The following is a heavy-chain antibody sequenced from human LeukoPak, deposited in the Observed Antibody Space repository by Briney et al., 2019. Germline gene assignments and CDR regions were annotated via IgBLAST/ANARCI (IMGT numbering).Heavy chain of an antibody. J-gene: IGHJ6*02. CDR2: ISSSSSYI. V-gene: IGHV3-21*01. CDR1: GFTFSSYS. CDR3: ARDLAPTFEYYYYGMDV. Sequence: GGSLRLSCAASGFTFSSYSMNWVRQAPGKGLEWVSSISSSSSYIYYADSVKGRFTISRDNAKNSLYLQMNSLRAEDTAVYYCARDLAPTFEYYYYGMDVWGQGTTVTVSS.